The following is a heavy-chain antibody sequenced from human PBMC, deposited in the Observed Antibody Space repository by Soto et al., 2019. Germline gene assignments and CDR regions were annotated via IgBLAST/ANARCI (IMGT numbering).Heavy chain of an antibody. Sequence: QVQLVQSGAEVRKPGASVKVSCKASGYTFTGHYIHWIRQAPGQGLEWVGWINPYSGVTNYAQKFQGRVTMSRDTSVSTAYMELGTLTSDDTAMYYWASPILGTARWYCDLWGRGTLVTVSS. CDR2: INPYSGVT. D-gene: IGHD1-1*01. J-gene: IGHJ2*01. CDR1: GYTFTGHY. CDR3: ASPILGTARWYCDL. V-gene: IGHV1-2*02.